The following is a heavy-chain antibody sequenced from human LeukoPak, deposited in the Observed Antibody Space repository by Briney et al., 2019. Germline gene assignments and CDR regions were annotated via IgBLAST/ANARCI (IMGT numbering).Heavy chain of an antibody. Sequence: SVKVSCKASGGTFISYAISWVRQAPGQGLEWMGGIIPIFGTANYAQKFQGRVTITADESTSTAYMELSSPRSEDTAVYYCARDREQHGKLDYYYYGMDVWGQGTTVTVSS. CDR3: ARDREQHGKLDYYYYGMDV. CDR2: IIPIFGTA. CDR1: GGTFISYA. D-gene: IGHD1/OR15-1a*01. J-gene: IGHJ6*02. V-gene: IGHV1-69*13.